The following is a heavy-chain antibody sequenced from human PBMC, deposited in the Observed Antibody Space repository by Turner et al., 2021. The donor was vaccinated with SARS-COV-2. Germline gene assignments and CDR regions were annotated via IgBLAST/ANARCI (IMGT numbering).Heavy chain of an antibody. CDR1: GFTFSSYG. CDR2: TTDDGSNK. J-gene: IGHJ4*02. D-gene: IGHD4-4*01. V-gene: IGHV3-30*18. Sequence: QVQLVESGGGVVQPGRSLRLSCSASGFTFSSYGMHWVRQGPGKGLEWVAVTTDDGSNKYYADSVKGRFTNSRDNSKNTLYLQMNSLRAEDTAVYYCAKQQGLYSNPMYYFDYWGQGTLVTVSS. CDR3: AKQQGLYSNPMYYFDY.